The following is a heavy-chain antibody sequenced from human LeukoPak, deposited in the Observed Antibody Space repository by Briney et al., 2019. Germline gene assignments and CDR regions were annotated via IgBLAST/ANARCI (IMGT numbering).Heavy chain of an antibody. D-gene: IGHD3-22*01. V-gene: IGHV3-74*01. CDR1: GFTFSGYW. CDR3: ARLWDDSPGC. Sequence: GGSLRLSCAASGFTFSGYWMHWVRQAPGKGLVWVSRINGDGRSTGYADSVKGRFTISRDNAKNTLYLQMNSLRAEDTAVYYCARLWDDSPGCRGQGTLVTVSS. CDR2: INGDGRST. J-gene: IGHJ4*02.